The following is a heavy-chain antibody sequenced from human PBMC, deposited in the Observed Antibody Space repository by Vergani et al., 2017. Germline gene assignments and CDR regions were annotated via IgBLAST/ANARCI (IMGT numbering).Heavy chain of an antibody. J-gene: IGHJ3*02. CDR2: MIPIVGTA. CDR1: GGTFSSYA. D-gene: IGHD6-6*01. CDR3: AGGMKEYSSSSSAFDI. Sequence: QVQLVQSGAEVKKPGSSVKVSCKASGGTFSSYAISWVRRAPGQGLGWMGRMIPIVGTANYAQKFQGRVTITADKSTSTAYMELSSLRSEDTAVYYWAGGMKEYSSSSSAFDIWGQGTMVTVSS. V-gene: IGHV1-69*04.